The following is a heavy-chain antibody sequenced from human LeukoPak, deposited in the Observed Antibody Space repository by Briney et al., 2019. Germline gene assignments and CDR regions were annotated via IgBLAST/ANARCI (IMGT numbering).Heavy chain of an antibody. D-gene: IGHD5-24*01. Sequence: ASVKVSCKASGFTFTRSAVQWVRQAREQRLEWIGWIVVGSGNTNYAQKFQERVTITRDMSTSTAYMELSSLRSEDTAVYYCAAARIDGYLYFDLWGRGTLVTVSS. CDR1: GFTFTRSA. CDR2: IVVGSGNT. J-gene: IGHJ2*01. CDR3: AAARIDGYLYFDL. V-gene: IGHV1-58*01.